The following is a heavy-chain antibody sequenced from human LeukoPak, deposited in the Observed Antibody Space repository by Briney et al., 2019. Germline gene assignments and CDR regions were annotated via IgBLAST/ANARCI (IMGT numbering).Heavy chain of an antibody. Sequence: PGGSLRLSCAVSGFTFSSYWMTWVRQAPGKGLEWVANIKQDGSDKHYVDSVKGRFTISRDNAKNSLYLQMNSLTAEDTAVYYCARDGYSSGSHDYWGQGTLVTVSS. V-gene: IGHV3-7*04. D-gene: IGHD3-10*01. CDR2: IKQDGSDK. CDR3: ARDGYSSGSHDY. CDR1: GFTFSSYW. J-gene: IGHJ4*02.